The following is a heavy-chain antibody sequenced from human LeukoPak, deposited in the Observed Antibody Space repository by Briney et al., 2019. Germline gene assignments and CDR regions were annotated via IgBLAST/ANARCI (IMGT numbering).Heavy chain of an antibody. J-gene: IGHJ3*02. Sequence: SETLSLTCTVSGYSISSGYYWGWIRQPPGKGLEWIGEINHSGSTNYNPSLKSRVTISVDTSKNQFSLKLSSVTAADTAVYYCARVRGDYVWGSYRYRVDAFDIWGQGTMVTVSS. CDR1: GYSISSGYY. D-gene: IGHD3-16*02. CDR2: INHSGST. V-gene: IGHV4-38-2*02. CDR3: ARVRGDYVWGSYRYRVDAFDI.